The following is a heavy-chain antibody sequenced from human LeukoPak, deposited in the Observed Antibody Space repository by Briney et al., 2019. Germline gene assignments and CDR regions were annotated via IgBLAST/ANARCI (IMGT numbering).Heavy chain of an antibody. CDR1: GFTFSSYS. D-gene: IGHD3-10*01. J-gene: IGHJ4*02. CDR3: ARVLLKGSYYFDY. Sequence: GGSLRLSCAASGFTFSSYSMNWVRQAPGKGLEWVSSISSSSSYIYYADSLRGRFTIFRDNAKNSLYLQMNSLRAEDTAVYYCARVLLKGSYYFDYWGQGTLVTVSS. CDR2: ISSSSSYI. V-gene: IGHV3-21*01.